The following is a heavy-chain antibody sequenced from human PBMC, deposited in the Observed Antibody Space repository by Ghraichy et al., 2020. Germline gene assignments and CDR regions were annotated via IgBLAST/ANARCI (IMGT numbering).Heavy chain of an antibody. J-gene: IGHJ4*02. Sequence: GGSLRLSCAASGFTFSSYAMSWVRQAPGKGLEWVSAISGSGGSTYYADSVKGRFTISRDNSKNTLYLQMNSLRAEDTAVYYCAKELYSGSYYFPTSLGYWGQGTLVTVSS. CDR1: GFTFSSYA. D-gene: IGHD1-26*01. V-gene: IGHV3-23*01. CDR3: AKELYSGSYYFPTSLGY. CDR2: ISGSGGST.